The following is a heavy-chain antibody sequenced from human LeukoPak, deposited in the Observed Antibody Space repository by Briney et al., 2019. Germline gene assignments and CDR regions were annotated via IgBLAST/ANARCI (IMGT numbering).Heavy chain of an antibody. CDR3: ARGRSWSGYSHYYYYYMDV. J-gene: IGHJ6*03. CDR2: MNPNSGNT. D-gene: IGHD3-3*01. Sequence: GASVKVSCKASGYTITSYDINWVRQATGQGLEWMGWMNPNSGNTGYAQKFQGRVTITRNTSISTAYMELSSLRSEDTAVYYCARGRSWSGYSHYYYYYMDVWGKGTTVTVSS. CDR1: GYTITSYD. V-gene: IGHV1-8*03.